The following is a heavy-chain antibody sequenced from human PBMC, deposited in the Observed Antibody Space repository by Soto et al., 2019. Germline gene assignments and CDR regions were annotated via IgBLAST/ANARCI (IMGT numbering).Heavy chain of an antibody. CDR2: IYYSGST. V-gene: IGHV4-59*01. CDR3: ARVGYCSSTSCFSYYFDY. CDR1: GGSISSYY. Sequence: SETLSLTCTVSGGSISSYYWSWIRQPPGKGLEWIGYIYYSGSTNYNPSLKSRVTISVDTSKNQFSLKLSSVTAADTAVYYCARVGYCSSTSCFSYYFDYWGQGTLVTVSS. J-gene: IGHJ4*02. D-gene: IGHD2-2*01.